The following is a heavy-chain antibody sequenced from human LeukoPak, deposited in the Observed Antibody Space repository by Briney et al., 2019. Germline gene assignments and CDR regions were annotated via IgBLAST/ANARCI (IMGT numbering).Heavy chain of an antibody. V-gene: IGHV1-18*01. CDR1: GYTFTSYG. CDR3: ARGPTVADYYYYMDV. Sequence: ASVKVSCKASGYTFTSYGITWVRQAPGQGLEWMGWISAYNGNTNYAQKLQGRVTITADKSTSTAYMELSSLRSEDTAVYYCARGPTVADYYYYMDVWGKGTTVTVSS. D-gene: IGHD4-23*01. J-gene: IGHJ6*03. CDR2: ISAYNGNT.